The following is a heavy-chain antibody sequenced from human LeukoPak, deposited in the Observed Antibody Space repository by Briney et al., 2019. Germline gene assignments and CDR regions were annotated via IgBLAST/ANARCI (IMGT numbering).Heavy chain of an antibody. D-gene: IGHD3-10*01. J-gene: IGHJ4*02. CDR2: IYYSGST. V-gene: IGHV4-61*01. CDR3: AREHYYGSGSYYQRTDY. CDR1: GGSVSSGSYY. Sequence: SETLSLTCTVSGGSVSSGSYYWSWIRQPPGKGLEWIGYIYYSGSTNYNLSFKSRVTISVDTSKNQFSLKLSSVTAADTAVYYCAREHYYGSGSYYQRTDYWGQGTLVTVSS.